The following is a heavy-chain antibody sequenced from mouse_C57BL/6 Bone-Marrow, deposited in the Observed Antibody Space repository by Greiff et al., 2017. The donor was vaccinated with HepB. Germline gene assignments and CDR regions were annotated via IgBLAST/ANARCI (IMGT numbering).Heavy chain of an antibody. J-gene: IGHJ1*03. CDR1: GYTFTSYW. Sequence: VQLQQPGAGLVKPGASVKMSCKASGYTFTSYWLTWVKQRPGQGLEWIGDIYPGSGMTNYNEKFKSKAPLTVDTSSSTAYMQLSSLTSEDPAVYYCARSDYGKGKYFDVWGTGTTVTGSS. CDR2: IYPGSGMT. D-gene: IGHD2-1*01. V-gene: IGHV1-55*01. CDR3: ARSDYGKGKYFDV.